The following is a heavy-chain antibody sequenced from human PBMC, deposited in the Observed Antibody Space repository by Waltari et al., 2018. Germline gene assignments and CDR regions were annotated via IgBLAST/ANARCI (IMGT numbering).Heavy chain of an antibody. CDR1: GGTFSSSA. D-gene: IGHD6-19*01. J-gene: IGHJ4*02. CDR2: IIPIFGTA. V-gene: IGHV1-69*13. CDR3: ARDHEGVAGIDY. Sequence: QGQLVQSGAEVKKPGSSVKVSCKASGGTFSSSAISWVRQAPGQGFEWMGGIIPIFGTANYAQKFQGRVTIPADESTSTAYMELSSLRSEDTAVYYCARDHEGVAGIDYWGQGTLVTVSS.